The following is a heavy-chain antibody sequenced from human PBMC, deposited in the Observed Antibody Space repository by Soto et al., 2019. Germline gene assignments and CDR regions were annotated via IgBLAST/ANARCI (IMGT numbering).Heavy chain of an antibody. J-gene: IGHJ4*02. CDR3: ARMTAAGTGSSDY. CDR1: GGTFSSYA. D-gene: IGHD6-13*01. Sequence: SVKVSCKASGGTFSSYAISWVRQAPGQGLEWMGGIIPIFGTANYAQKFQGRVTITADESTSTAYMELSSLRSEDTAVYYCARMTAAGTGSSDYWGQGTLVTVPS. CDR2: IIPIFGTA. V-gene: IGHV1-69*13.